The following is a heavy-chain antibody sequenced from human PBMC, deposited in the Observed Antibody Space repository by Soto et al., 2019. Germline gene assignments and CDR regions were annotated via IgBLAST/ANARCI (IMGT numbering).Heavy chain of an antibody. Sequence: PGESLRISCKVSGYIFTDYWVGWVRQMPGKGLESMGIIYPSDSDTRYSPSFRGHVTISVTKSITTVFLQWSSLRASDTAMYYCARQIYDSDTGPNFQYYFDSWGQGTPVTVSS. J-gene: IGHJ4*02. CDR3: ARQIYDSDTGPNFQYYFDS. D-gene: IGHD3-22*01. CDR2: IYPSDSDT. V-gene: IGHV5-51*01. CDR1: GYIFTDYW.